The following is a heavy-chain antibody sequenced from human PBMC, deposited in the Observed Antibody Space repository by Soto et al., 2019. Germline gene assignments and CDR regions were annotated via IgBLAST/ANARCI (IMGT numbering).Heavy chain of an antibody. D-gene: IGHD5-12*01. Sequence: EVEVVESGGTLVQPGGSLRLSCAASGFTFSSYWMTWVRQAPGKGLEWVANIDQDGSQKYYVDSVKGRFTISRDNAKNSLYLQMISLRAEDTAVYYCARARTFILVATTPYFDYWGQGALVTVSS. CDR3: ARARTFILVATTPYFDY. CDR2: IDQDGSQK. J-gene: IGHJ4*02. CDR1: GFTFSSYW. V-gene: IGHV3-7*01.